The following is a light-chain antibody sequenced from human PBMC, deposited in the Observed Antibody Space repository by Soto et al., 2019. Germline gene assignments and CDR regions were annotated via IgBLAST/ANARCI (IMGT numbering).Light chain of an antibody. J-gene: IGLJ3*02. CDR3: LVVYSAAWV. Sequence: QAVVTQEPSLTVSPGGTVTLTCGSSTGAVTGSHYPYWFQQKAGQAPRTLIYDTYNKQSWTPARFSGSLLGGKAALTLSGAQPEDEADYYCLVVYSAAWVFGGGTKLTVL. CDR1: TGAVTGSHY. V-gene: IGLV7-46*01. CDR2: DTY.